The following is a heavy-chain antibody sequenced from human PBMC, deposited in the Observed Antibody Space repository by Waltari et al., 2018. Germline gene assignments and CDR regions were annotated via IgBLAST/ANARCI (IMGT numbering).Heavy chain of an antibody. Sequence: VQLVESGGGLVQPGGTLRLPCEASGLPFSTYWMCWVRQVPGKGLVWVSTITSDGSRTRYADSVKGRFTISRDNAKNTLYLQTNSLRAEDTAVYYCASHRPGGYGMDVWGHGTTVTVSS. CDR2: ITSDGSRT. V-gene: IGHV3-74*01. CDR3: ASHRPGGYGMDV. J-gene: IGHJ6*02. CDR1: GLPFSTYW. D-gene: IGHD2-15*01.